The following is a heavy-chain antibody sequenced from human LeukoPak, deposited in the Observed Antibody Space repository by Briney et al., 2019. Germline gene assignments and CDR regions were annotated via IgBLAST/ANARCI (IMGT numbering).Heavy chain of an antibody. D-gene: IGHD2-15*01. J-gene: IGHJ4*02. Sequence: SETLSLTCTVSGVSISNHYSSWLRQPPGKGLEWIGYIYYTGSTNYNPSLKSRVTISEDTSKNQVSLKLSSVTAADTAVYYCVRHSRVVAFDYWGQGNLVTVSS. CDR1: GVSISNHY. V-gene: IGHV4-59*08. CDR3: VRHSRVVAFDY. CDR2: IYYTGST.